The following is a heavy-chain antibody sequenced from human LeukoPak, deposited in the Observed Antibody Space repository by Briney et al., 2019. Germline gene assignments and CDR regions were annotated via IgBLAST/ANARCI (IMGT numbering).Heavy chain of an antibody. V-gene: IGHV3-33*01. Sequence: PGGSLRLSCAASGFTFSSYGMHWVRQAPGKGLEWVTVIWYDGSNKYYADSVKGRFTIFRDDPKNTLYLQMNSLRAEDTAMYYCARGYGGNSGSFDYWGQGTLVTVSS. J-gene: IGHJ4*02. D-gene: IGHD4-23*01. CDR1: GFTFSSYG. CDR2: IWYDGSNK. CDR3: ARGYGGNSGSFDY.